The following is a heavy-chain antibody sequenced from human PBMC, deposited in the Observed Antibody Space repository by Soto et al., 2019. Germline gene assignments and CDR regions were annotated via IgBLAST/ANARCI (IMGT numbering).Heavy chain of an antibody. J-gene: IGHJ6*03. Sequence: QVQLVESGGGLVKPGGSLRLSCAASRFTFSDYYMSWIRQAPGKGLEWVSYISSTGSTIYYADSVKGRFTISRDNAKNSLYLQMNSLRVEDTAVYYCARRQLDIGAYYYYYMDVWGKGTTVTVSS. CDR3: ARRQLDIGAYYYYYMDV. CDR2: ISSTGSTI. CDR1: RFTFSDYY. D-gene: IGHD6-6*01. V-gene: IGHV3-11*01.